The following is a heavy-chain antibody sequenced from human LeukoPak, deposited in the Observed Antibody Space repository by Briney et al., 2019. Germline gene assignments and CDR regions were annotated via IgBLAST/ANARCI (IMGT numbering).Heavy chain of an antibody. CDR2: IRSKAHNYAT. J-gene: IGHJ3*02. CDR3: TRVFLKSYSDAFDI. CDR1: GFTFSTHA. V-gene: IGHV3-73*01. Sequence: GGSLRLSCAASGFTFSTHAMNWVRQAPGKGLEWVGRIRSKAHNYATVYAASVKGRFTISRDDSKNATYLQMNSLKTEDTAVYYCTRVFLKSYSDAFDIWGQGTMVTVSS. D-gene: IGHD1-26*01.